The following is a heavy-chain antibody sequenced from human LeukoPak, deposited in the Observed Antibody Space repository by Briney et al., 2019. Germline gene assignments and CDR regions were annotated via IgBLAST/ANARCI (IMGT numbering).Heavy chain of an antibody. J-gene: IGHJ1*01. CDR1: GGSISSGTYY. CDR2: INHSGST. D-gene: IGHD4-23*01. Sequence: DPSQTLSLTCTVSGGSISSGTYYWSWIRQPPGKGLEWIGEINHSGSTNYNPSLKSRVTISVDTSKNQFSLKLSSVTAADTAVYYCAAPDYGGRQVQHWGQGTLVTVSS. CDR3: AAPDYGGRQVQH. V-gene: IGHV4-39*07.